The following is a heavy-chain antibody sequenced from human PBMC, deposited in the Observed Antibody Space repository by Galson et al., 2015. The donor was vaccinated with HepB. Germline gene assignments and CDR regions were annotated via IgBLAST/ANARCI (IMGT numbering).Heavy chain of an antibody. CDR3: ARGGGTISKY. Sequence: SLRLSCAASGFTFSSYSMNWVRQAPGKGLEWVSYISSSSSTIYYADSVKGRFTISRDNAKNTLYLQMNSLRAEDTAVYYCARGGGTISKYWGQGTLVTVSS. J-gene: IGHJ4*02. CDR1: GFTFSSYS. CDR2: ISSSSSTI. D-gene: IGHD3-3*01. V-gene: IGHV3-48*01.